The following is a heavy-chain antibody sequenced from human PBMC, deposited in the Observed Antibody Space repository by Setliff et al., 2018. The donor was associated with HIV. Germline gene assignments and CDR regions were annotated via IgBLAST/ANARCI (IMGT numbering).Heavy chain of an antibody. Sequence: PSETLSLTCTVSGGSISSYYWSWIRQPPGKGLEWIGYIYYSGSTNYNPSLKSRATISVDTSKNQFSLKLSSVTAADTAVYYCARHKSQPYYFDYWGQGTLVTVSS. J-gene: IGHJ4*02. CDR3: ARHKSQPYYFDY. CDR2: IYYSGST. CDR1: GGSISSYY. V-gene: IGHV4-59*08.